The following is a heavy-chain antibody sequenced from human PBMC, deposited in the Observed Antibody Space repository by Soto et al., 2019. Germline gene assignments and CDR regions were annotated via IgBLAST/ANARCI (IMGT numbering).Heavy chain of an antibody. CDR2: IYHSGST. Sequence: SETLSLTCAVSSGSISSSNWWSWVRQPPGKGLEWIGEIYHSGSTNYNPSLKSRVTISVDKSKNQFSLKLSSVTAADTAVYYSARDNRPYDFWSGSYNWFDPWGQGTLVTVSS. V-gene: IGHV4-4*02. CDR3: ARDNRPYDFWSGSYNWFDP. J-gene: IGHJ5*02. D-gene: IGHD3-3*01. CDR1: SGSISSSNW.